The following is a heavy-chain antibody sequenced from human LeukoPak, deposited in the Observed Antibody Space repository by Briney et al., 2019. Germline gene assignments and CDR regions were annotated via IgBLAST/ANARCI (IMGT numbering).Heavy chain of an antibody. J-gene: IGHJ4*02. CDR3: ARRLLYSSSWPFDY. D-gene: IGHD6-13*01. Sequence: GGSLRLSCAASGFTFSSYWMSWVRQAPGKWLEWVANIKQDGSEKYYVDSVKGRFTISRDNAKNSLYLQMNSLRAEDTAVYYCARRLLYSSSWPFDYWGQGTLVTVSS. CDR1: GFTFSSYW. V-gene: IGHV3-7*01. CDR2: IKQDGSEK.